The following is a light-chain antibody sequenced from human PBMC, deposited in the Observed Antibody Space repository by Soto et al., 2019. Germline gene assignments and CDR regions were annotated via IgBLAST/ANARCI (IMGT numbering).Light chain of an antibody. CDR1: QGISNY. J-gene: IGKJ4*01. CDR2: AAS. Sequence: DIQMTQSPSSLSASVGDRVTITCRASQGISNYLAWYQQKPGKVPKLLIYAASTLQSGVPARLSGSGSGTELSLTISIVQTEDVATYYCKNPLTFIGGTKVEIK. V-gene: IGKV1-27*01. CDR3: KNPLT.